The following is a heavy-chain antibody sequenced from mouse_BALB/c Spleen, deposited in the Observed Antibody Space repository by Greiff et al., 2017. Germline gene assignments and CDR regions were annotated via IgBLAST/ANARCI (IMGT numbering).Heavy chain of an antibody. CDR1: GYTFTSYW. V-gene: IGHV1-69*02. Sequence: QVQLQQPGAELVKPGAPVKLSCKASGYTFTSYWMNWVKQRPGRGLEWIGRIDPSDSETHYNQKFKDKATLTVDKSSSTAYIQLSSLTSEDSAVYYCAREGPYYAMDYWGQGTSVTVSS. J-gene: IGHJ4*01. CDR2: IDPSDSET. D-gene: IGHD3-3*01. CDR3: AREGPYYAMDY.